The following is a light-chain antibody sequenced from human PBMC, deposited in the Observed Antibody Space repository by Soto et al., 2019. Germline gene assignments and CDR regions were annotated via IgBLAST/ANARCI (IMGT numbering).Light chain of an antibody. CDR3: QQYETYCT. J-gene: IGKJ2*02. CDR2: KAS. V-gene: IGKV1-5*03. Sequence: DIQMTQSPSTLSASVGDRVTITCRASQSISTWLAWYQQKPGKAPKLLIYKASSVESGVPSRFSGSGSGTDFTLTISSLQPDDCATYYCQQYETYCTFGQGTKLEIK. CDR1: QSISTW.